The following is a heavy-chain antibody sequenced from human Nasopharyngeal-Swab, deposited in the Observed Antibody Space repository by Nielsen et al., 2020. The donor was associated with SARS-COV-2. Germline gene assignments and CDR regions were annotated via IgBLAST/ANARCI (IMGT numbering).Heavy chain of an antibody. V-gene: IGHV3-23*01. CDR2: ISGSGGST. Sequence: LKISCAASGFTFSSYAMSWVRQAPGKGLEWVSAISGSGGSTYYADSVKGRFTISRDNSKNTLYLQMNSLRAEDTAVYYCAKVPSTVTTLPPDYWGQGTLVTVSS. D-gene: IGHD4-11*01. CDR3: AKVPSTVTTLPPDY. J-gene: IGHJ4*02. CDR1: GFTFSSYA.